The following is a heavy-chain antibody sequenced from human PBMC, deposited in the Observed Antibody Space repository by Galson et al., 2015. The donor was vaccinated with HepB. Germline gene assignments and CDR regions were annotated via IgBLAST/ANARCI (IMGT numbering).Heavy chain of an antibody. CDR2: IYSGGST. D-gene: IGHD6-19*01. CDR1: GFTVSSYH. CDR3: ARDGTRYSSGWYYFDY. V-gene: IGHV3-53*01. J-gene: IGHJ4*02. Sequence: SLRLSCAASGFTVSSYHMSWVRQAPGKGLEWVAVIYSGGSTYYAEHVKGRVTISSDNSKNTLYLQMNSLRAEDTAVYYCARDGTRYSSGWYYFDYWGQGTLVTVSS.